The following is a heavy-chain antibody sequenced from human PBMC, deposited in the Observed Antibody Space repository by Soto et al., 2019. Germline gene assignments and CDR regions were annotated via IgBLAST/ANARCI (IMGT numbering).Heavy chain of an antibody. V-gene: IGHV3-43*01. Sequence: GGSLRLSCAASGFTFEDYTMRWVRKRPGKGLEWVSLISWDGSTTYYADSVKGRFTISRDNSLNSLSLQMNSLRAEDTALYYCAKTLKPGMNYYYGMDVWGQGTTVTVS. J-gene: IGHJ6*02. D-gene: IGHD3-10*01. CDR1: GFTFEDYT. CDR2: ISWDGSTT. CDR3: AKTLKPGMNYYYGMDV.